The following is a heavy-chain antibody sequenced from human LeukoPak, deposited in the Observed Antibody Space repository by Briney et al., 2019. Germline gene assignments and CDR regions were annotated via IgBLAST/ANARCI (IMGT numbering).Heavy chain of an antibody. D-gene: IGHD6-6*01. V-gene: IGHV3-30*18. J-gene: IGHJ4*02. CDR2: ISYDGGIE. CDR1: GFTFSDYG. CDR3: AKDSRVYTSSSPGDYFDF. Sequence: PGGSLRLSCAASGFTFSDYGMHWVRQAPGKGLEWVAVISYDGGIEYYVDSVKGRFTISRDSSKNTLYLQLNSLRPEDTAVYYCAKDSRVYTSSSPGDYFDFWGQGTLVPVSS.